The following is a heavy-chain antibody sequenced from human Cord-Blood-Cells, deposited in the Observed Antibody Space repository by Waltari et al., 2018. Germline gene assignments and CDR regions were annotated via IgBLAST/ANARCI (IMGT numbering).Heavy chain of an antibody. Sequence: EVQLVESGGGLVQPGGSLRLSCAASGFTFSSYSMYWVRQAPGKGLEGVSYMSSSKSTIYYAASVKGRFTISRDNAKNSLYLQMNSLRDEDTAVYYCARDWKQLDYWGQGTLVTVSS. D-gene: IGHD6-13*01. J-gene: IGHJ4*02. CDR1: GFTFSSYS. CDR2: MSSSKSTI. V-gene: IGHV3-48*02. CDR3: ARDWKQLDY.